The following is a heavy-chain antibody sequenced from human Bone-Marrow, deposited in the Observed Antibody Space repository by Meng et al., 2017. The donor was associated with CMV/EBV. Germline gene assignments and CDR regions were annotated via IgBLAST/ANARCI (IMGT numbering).Heavy chain of an antibody. CDR1: GFTFSNYG. V-gene: IGHV3-30*02. CDR2: IQYDGDRK. Sequence: GGSLRLSCAAFGFTFSNYGMHWVRQAPGKGLEWVAFIQYDGDRKNHAESVKGRFTIYRDNSKNTLYLQMNSLRAEDTAVYYCARGYCSSTSCYTGSSYYYYGMDGWGQGTTVTVSS. CDR3: ARGYCSSTSCYTGSSYYYYGMDG. D-gene: IGHD2-2*02. J-gene: IGHJ6*02.